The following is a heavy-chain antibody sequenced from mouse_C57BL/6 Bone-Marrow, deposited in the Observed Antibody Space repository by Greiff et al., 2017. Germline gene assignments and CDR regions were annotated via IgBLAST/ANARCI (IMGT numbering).Heavy chain of an antibody. CDR1: GYTFTSYW. CDR2: IDPSDSYT. D-gene: IGHD1-1*02. CDR3: ARSPHDDGGSWFAY. Sequence: QVQLQQPGAELVKPGASVKLSCKASGYTFTSYWMQWVKQRPGQGLEWIGEIDPSDSYTNYNQKFKGKATLTVDTSSSTAYMQLSSLTSEDSAVYYCARSPHDDGGSWFAYWGQGTLVTVSA. J-gene: IGHJ3*01. V-gene: IGHV1-50*01.